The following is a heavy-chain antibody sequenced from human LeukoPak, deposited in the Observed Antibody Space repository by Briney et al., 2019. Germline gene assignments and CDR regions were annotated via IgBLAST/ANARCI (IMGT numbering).Heavy chain of an antibody. CDR3: AKYSSSWYSTG. J-gene: IGHJ4*02. Sequence: GGSLRLSCAASGFTFSSYWMSWVRQAPGKGLEWVSAISGSGGSTYYADSVKGRFTISGDNSKNTLYLQMNSLRAEDTAVYYCAKYSSSWYSTGWGQGTLVTVSS. CDR2: ISGSGGST. V-gene: IGHV3-23*01. CDR1: GFTFSSYW. D-gene: IGHD6-13*01.